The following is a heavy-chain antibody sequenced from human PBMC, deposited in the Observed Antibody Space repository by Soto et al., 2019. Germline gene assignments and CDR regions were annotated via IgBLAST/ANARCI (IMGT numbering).Heavy chain of an antibody. D-gene: IGHD3-10*01. V-gene: IGHV4-31*03. CDR3: AREEVAYYGSGSYNWFDP. Sequence: QVQLQESGPGLVKPSQTLSLTCTVSGGSINSGGYYWSWICQHPGKGLEWIGYIYNSGSTYYNPSLKSRITISVDTSKNQFSLKLSSVTVADTAVYYCAREEVAYYGSGSYNWFDPWGQGTLVTVSS. CDR1: GGSINSGGYY. J-gene: IGHJ5*02. CDR2: IYNSGST.